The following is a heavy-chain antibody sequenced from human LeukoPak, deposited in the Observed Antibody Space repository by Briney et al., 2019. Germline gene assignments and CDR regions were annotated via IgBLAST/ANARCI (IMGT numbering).Heavy chain of an antibody. J-gene: IGHJ4*02. Sequence: GGSLRLCCAASGFTFSSYAMSWVRQAPGKGLEWVSAISGSGGSTYYADSVKGRFTISRDNSKNTLYLQMNSLRAEDTAVYYCAKEGCSSTSCFSDFDYWGQGTLVTVSS. CDR3: AKEGCSSTSCFSDFDY. CDR1: GFTFSSYA. D-gene: IGHD2-2*01. V-gene: IGHV3-23*01. CDR2: ISGSGGST.